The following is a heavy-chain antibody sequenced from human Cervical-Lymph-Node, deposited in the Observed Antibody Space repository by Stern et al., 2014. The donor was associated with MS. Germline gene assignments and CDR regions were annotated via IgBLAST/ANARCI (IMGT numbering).Heavy chain of an antibody. V-gene: IGHV1-24*01. CDR3: ATDRDDFRSGYSAPTKGYGLDV. D-gene: IGHD3-3*01. Sequence: QVQLMQSGAEVKKPGASVKVSCKVSGYTLTELSMHWVRQAPGKGLEWMGGFDPEDGETIYAQKFQGRVTMTEDTSTDTAYMELSSLRSEDTAAYYCATDRDDFRSGYSAPTKGYGLDVWGQGTTVTVTS. J-gene: IGHJ6*02. CDR2: FDPEDGET. CDR1: GYTLTELS.